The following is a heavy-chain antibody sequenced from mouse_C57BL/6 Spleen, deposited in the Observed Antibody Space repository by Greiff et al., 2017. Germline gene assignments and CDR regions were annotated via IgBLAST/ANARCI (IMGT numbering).Heavy chain of an antibody. CDR3: ARPYYSNYDFDY. CDR1: GYTFTSYW. D-gene: IGHD2-5*01. CDR2: IDPSDSYT. J-gene: IGHJ2*01. Sequence: QVHVKQPGAELVMPGASVKLSCKASGYTFTSYWMHWVKQRPGQGLEWIGEIDPSDSYTNYNQKFKGKSTLTVDKSSSTAYMQLSSLTSEDSAVYYCARPYYSNYDFDYWGQGTTLTVSS. V-gene: IGHV1-69*01.